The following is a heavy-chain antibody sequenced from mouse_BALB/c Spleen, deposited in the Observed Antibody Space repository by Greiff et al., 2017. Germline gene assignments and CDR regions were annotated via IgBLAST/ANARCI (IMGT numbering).Heavy chain of an antibody. CDR3: ARDRNLDTTVVERAWFAY. J-gene: IGHJ3*01. CDR1: GFSLTSYG. CDR2: IWAGGST. D-gene: IGHD1-1*01. V-gene: IGHV2-9*02. Sequence: QVQLKESGPGLVAPSQSLSITCTVSGFSLTSYGVHWVRQPPGKGLEWLGVIWAGGSTNYNSALMSRLSISKDNSKIHVFLKMNSLQTDDTAMYYCARDRNLDTTVVERAWFAYWGQGTLVTVSA.